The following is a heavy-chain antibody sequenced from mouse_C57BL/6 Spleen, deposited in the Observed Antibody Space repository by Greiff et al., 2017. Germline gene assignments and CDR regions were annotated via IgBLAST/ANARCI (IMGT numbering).Heavy chain of an antibody. D-gene: IGHD3-3*01. CDR1: GFTFSSYG. CDR3: ARRDSYGGFAY. CDR2: ISSGGSYT. V-gene: IGHV5-6*01. J-gene: IGHJ3*01. Sequence: DVQLVESGGDLVKPGGSLKLSCAASGFTFSSYGMSWVRQTPDKRLEWVATISSGGSYTYYPDSVKGRFTISRDNAKNTLYLQMSSLKSEDTAMYYCARRDSYGGFAYWGQGTLVTVSA.